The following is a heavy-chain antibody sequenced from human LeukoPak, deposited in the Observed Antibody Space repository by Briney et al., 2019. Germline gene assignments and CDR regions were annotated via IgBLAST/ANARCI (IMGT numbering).Heavy chain of an antibody. CDR2: ISSSSSTI. J-gene: IGHJ4*02. D-gene: IGHD5-12*01. CDR1: GDSITGYY. CDR3: ARGFMGYDSQYFDY. Sequence: LSLTCSVSGDSITGYYWGWIRQPPGKGLEWVSYISSSSSTIYYADSVKGRFTISRDNAKNSLYLQMNSLRAEDTAVYYCARGFMGYDSQYFDYWGQGTLVTVSS. V-gene: IGHV3-11*04.